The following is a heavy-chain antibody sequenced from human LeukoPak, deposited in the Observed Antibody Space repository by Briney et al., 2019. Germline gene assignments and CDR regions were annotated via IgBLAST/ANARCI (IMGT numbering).Heavy chain of an antibody. D-gene: IGHD3-10*01. CDR2: LSNTGIAT. CDR3: AKVPYSDYGSGRPPFMDV. CDR1: GFTFSSYA. J-gene: IGHJ6*02. V-gene: IGHV3-23*01. Sequence: SGGSLRLSCAASGFTFSSYAMSWVRQAPGKGLEWVSTLSNTGIATYYADSVKGRFTISRDNYENTLFLQTNYLRAEDTATYYCAKVPYSDYGSGRPPFMDVWGQGTTVAVSS.